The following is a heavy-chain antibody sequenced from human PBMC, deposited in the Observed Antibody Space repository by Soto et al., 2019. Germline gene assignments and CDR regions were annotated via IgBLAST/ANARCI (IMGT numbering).Heavy chain of an antibody. CDR1: GYTFRNFG. V-gene: IGHV1-18*01. Sequence: QIQLLQSGAEVKKPGASVKVTCKASGYTFRNFGISWVRQAPGQGLEWMGWISAYNANANYGQKFQGRLTMTADTSTSTAYMELRSLRSDDTAVYYCARDNSYFDYWGQGTLVTVSS. J-gene: IGHJ4*02. CDR2: ISAYNANA. CDR3: ARDNSYFDY.